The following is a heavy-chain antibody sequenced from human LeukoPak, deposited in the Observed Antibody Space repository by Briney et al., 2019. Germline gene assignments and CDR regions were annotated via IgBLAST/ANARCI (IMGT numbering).Heavy chain of an antibody. J-gene: IGHJ4*02. V-gene: IGHV3-30*04. D-gene: IGHD6-19*01. CDR1: GFSFTKYI. CDR2: ISQDGGFT. CDR3: ARDLILAGWQPFDS. Sequence: GGSLRLSCVASGFSFTKYIMYWVRQAPGKGLEWVAAISQDGGFTFYSDSVKSRFTVSRDNSKNTLYLQTDSLKADDTATFYCARDLILAGWQPFDSWGQGTLVTVSS.